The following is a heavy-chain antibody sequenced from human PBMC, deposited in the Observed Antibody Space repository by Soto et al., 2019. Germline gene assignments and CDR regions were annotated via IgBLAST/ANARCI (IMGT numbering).Heavy chain of an antibody. V-gene: IGHV4-39*01. J-gene: IGHJ4*02. CDR2: IYYSGNT. CDR1: GGYISSTNCY. D-gene: IGHD5-18*01. CDR3: ARLTRGYSSETTEH. Sequence: SETLSLTCTVSGGYISSTNCYWGWNRQPPGKGLEWIGNIYYSGNTYYNPSLESRVTISIDTSKNQFSLSLTSVTAADTAVYYCARLTRGYSSETTEHWGQGTLVTV.